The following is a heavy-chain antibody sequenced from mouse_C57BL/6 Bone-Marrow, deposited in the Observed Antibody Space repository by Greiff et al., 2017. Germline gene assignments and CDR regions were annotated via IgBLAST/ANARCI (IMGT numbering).Heavy chain of an antibody. CDR2: IYPGSGST. CDR3: ARSPLNWDPWVAY. J-gene: IGHJ3*01. CDR1: GYTFTSYW. D-gene: IGHD4-1*01. Sequence: QVQLQQPGAELVKPGASVKMSCKASGYTFTSYWITWVKQRPGQGLEWIGDIYPGSGSTNYNEKFKSKATLTVDTSSSTAYMQLSSLTSEDSAVYYCARSPLNWDPWVAYWGQGTLVTVSA. V-gene: IGHV1-55*01.